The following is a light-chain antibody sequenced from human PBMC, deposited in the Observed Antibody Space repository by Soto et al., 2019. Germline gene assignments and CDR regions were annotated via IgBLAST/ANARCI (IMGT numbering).Light chain of an antibody. CDR2: KAS. V-gene: IGKV1-5*03. Sequence: DIQMTQSPSTLSASAGDRVTITCRASQSISSWLAWYQQKPGKAPKLLIYKASGLESGVPSRFSGSGSATEFTLTISSLQPDDFATYYCQQFNSFPLTFGGGTKVDIK. J-gene: IGKJ4*01. CDR3: QQFNSFPLT. CDR1: QSISSW.